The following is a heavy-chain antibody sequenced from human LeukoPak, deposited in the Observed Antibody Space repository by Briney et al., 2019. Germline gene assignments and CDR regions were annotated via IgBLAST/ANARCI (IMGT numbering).Heavy chain of an antibody. D-gene: IGHD6-13*01. CDR1: GYTFTSYS. CDR2: ISAYNGNT. CDR3: ARDYIPRGRIAAAGRGGNWFNP. V-gene: IGHV1-18*01. Sequence: ASVKVSCKASGYTFTSYSISWVRQAPGQGLEWMGWISAYNGNTNYAQKLQGRATMTTDTSTSTAYMELRSLRSDDTAVYYCARDYIPRGRIAAAGRGGNWFNPWGQGTLVTVSS. J-gene: IGHJ5*02.